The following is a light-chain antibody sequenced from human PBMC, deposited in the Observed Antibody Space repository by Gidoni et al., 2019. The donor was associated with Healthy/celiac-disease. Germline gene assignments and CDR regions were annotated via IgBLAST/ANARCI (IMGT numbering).Light chain of an antibody. J-gene: IGKJ5*01. V-gene: IGKV1-39*01. CDR2: AAS. CDR3: QQSYSTPLIT. Sequence: DLQMTQSPSSLSASVGDRVTITCRASQSISSYLNWYQQKPGKAPKLLIYAASSLQSGVPSRFSGSGSGTDFTLTIRSLQPEDFANYYCQQSYSTPLITFGQGTRLEIK. CDR1: QSISSY.